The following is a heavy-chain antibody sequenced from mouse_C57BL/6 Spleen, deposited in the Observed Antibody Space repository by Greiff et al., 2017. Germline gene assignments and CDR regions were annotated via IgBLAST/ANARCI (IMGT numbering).Heavy chain of an antibody. CDR2: IHPNSGST. CDR3: ARSSTAVVGDYFDY. D-gene: IGHD1-1*01. Sequence: QVQLQQPGAELVKPGASVKLSCKASGYTFTSYWMHWVKQRPGQGLAWIGMIHPNSGSTNYHEKFKSKATLTVDKSSSTAYMQLSSLTSEDSAVYDCARSSTAVVGDYFDYWGQGTTLTVSS. J-gene: IGHJ2*01. V-gene: IGHV1-64*01. CDR1: GYTFTSYW.